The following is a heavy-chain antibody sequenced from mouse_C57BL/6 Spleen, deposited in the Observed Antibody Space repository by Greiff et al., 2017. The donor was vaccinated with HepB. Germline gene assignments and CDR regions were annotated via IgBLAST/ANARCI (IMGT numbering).Heavy chain of an antibody. Sequence: QVQLQQPGAELVMPGASVKLSCKASGYTFTSYWMHWVKQRPGQGLEWIGEIDPSDSYTNYNQKFKGKSTLTVDKSSSTVYMQLSSLTSEDSAVYYCARSPSYYGNYGGYYFDYWGQGTTLTVSS. J-gene: IGHJ2*01. CDR2: IDPSDSYT. CDR1: GYTFTSYW. D-gene: IGHD2-10*01. CDR3: ARSPSYYGNYGGYYFDY. V-gene: IGHV1-69*01.